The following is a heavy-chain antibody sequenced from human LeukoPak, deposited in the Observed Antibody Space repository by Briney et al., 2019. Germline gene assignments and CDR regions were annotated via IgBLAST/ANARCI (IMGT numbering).Heavy chain of an antibody. CDR3: VKDPSFYYGFDL. J-gene: IGHJ6*02. D-gene: IGHD6-6*01. V-gene: IGHV3-64D*06. Sequence: GGSLRLSCSASGLTFSTYSMHWVRQTPGKGLEFVSAIHHDGSGTFYADSVKDRFTISRDNSKNTLYLQMSSLRTEDTAVYYCVKDPSFYYGFDLWGQGATVTVSS. CDR1: GLTFSTYS. CDR2: IHHDGSGT.